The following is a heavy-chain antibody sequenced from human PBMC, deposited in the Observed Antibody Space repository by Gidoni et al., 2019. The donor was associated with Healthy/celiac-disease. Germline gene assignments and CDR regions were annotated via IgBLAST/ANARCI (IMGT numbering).Heavy chain of an antibody. CDR2: ISYDGGNK. J-gene: IGHJ6*02. CDR1: GFTSSSDG. D-gene: IGHD2-15*01. CDR3: AKAFHVVAATAYYYYGMDV. Sequence: QVQLVESGGGVVQPGRYLRLSCAASGFTSSSDGMHWVRQAPGKGLEWVAFISYDGGNKYYADSVTGRFTISRDNSKNTLYLQMHSLRAEYTAVYYCAKAFHVVAATAYYYYGMDVWGQGTTVTVSS. V-gene: IGHV3-30*18.